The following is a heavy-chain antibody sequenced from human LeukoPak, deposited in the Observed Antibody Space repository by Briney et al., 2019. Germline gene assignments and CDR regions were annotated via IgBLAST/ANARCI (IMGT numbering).Heavy chain of an antibody. D-gene: IGHD6-6*01. CDR2: IYYSGST. V-gene: IGHV4-59*08. Sequence: SETLSLTCTVSGGSLRSHWWSWIRQPPEKGLERIGYIYYSGSTNYNPSLKSRVTISVDTSKNQFSLNLSSVTAADTAMYYCARYDTSSGDYFDYWGQGTLVTVSS. J-gene: IGHJ4*02. CDR1: GGSLRSHW. CDR3: ARYDTSSGDYFDY.